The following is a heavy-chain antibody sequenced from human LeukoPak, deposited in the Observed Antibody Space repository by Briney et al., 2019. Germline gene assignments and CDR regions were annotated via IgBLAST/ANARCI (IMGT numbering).Heavy chain of an antibody. CDR2: ISSSSNYT. Sequence: GGSLRLSCAASGFTLSDYYMSWIRPAPREGLEWVSYISSSSNYTNYADSVKGRFTISRDNGKNSLYLQMNSLRAEDTAVYYCAREGFGGVIAFDYWGQGTLVTVSS. V-gene: IGHV3-11*06. CDR1: GFTLSDYY. CDR3: AREGFGGVIAFDY. D-gene: IGHD3-16*02. J-gene: IGHJ4*02.